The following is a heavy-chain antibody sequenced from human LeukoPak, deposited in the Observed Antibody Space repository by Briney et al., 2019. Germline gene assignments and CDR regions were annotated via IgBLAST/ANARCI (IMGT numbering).Heavy chain of an antibody. Sequence: PSETLSLTCTVSGGSISSNTYYWGWFRQPPGKWLEWIGRIYYSGSTFYSTSLKSRVTISVDTSKNQFSLKLSSVTAADTALYYCARSYSSKTYYMDVWGKGTTVTVSS. CDR1: GGSISSNTYY. V-gene: IGHV4-39*07. CDR2: IYYSGST. D-gene: IGHD6-13*01. CDR3: ARSYSSKTYYMDV. J-gene: IGHJ6*03.